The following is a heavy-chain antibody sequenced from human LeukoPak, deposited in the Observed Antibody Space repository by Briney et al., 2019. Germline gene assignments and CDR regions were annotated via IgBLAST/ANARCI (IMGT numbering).Heavy chain of an antibody. V-gene: IGHV1-8*01. Sequence: ASVKVSCKASGYTFTSYDINWVRQATGQGLEWMGWMNPNSGNTGYAQKFQGRVTMTRNTSTSTAYMELSSLRSEDTAVYYCARADSSGYYIYGMDVWGQGTTVTVSS. J-gene: IGHJ6*02. CDR2: MNPNSGNT. CDR3: ARADSSGYYIYGMDV. D-gene: IGHD3-22*01. CDR1: GYTFTSYD.